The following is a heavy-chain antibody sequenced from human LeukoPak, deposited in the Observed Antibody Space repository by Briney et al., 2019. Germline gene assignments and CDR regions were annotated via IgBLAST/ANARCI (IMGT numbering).Heavy chain of an antibody. D-gene: IGHD1-26*01. CDR2: IYYSGST. J-gene: IGHJ4*02. V-gene: IGHV4-31*03. Sequence: PSQTLSLTCTVSGGSISSGGYYWSWIRQHPGKGLEWIGYIYYSGSTYYNPSLKSRVTISVDTSKNQFPLKLSSVTAADTAVYYCARGPSGSFPADYWGQGTLVTVSS. CDR3: ARGPSGSFPADY. CDR1: GGSISSGGYY.